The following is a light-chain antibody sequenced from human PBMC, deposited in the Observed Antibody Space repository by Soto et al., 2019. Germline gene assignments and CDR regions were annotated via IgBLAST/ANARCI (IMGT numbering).Light chain of an antibody. Sequence: EIALTKCPFTVSLSPGERATLSCRASQSVSSSYLAWYQQKPGQAPRLLIYGASSRATGIPDRFSGSGSGTDFTLTIRRLEPEDFAVYYCQQYGSSPYALGQGTKVDIK. CDR1: QSVSSSY. J-gene: IGKJ2*01. CDR3: QQYGSSPYA. CDR2: GAS. V-gene: IGKV3-20*01.